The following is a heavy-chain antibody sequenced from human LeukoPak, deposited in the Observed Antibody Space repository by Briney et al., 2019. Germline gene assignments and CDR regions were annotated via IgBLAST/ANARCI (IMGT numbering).Heavy chain of an antibody. CDR3: ARTYYDILPGYYAGYYFDY. CDR1: GYTFTSYY. J-gene: IGHJ4*02. CDR2: INPNGGST. D-gene: IGHD3-9*01. V-gene: IGHV1-46*01. Sequence: ASVKVSCKASGYTFTSYYIHWVRQAPGQGLEWMGIINPNGGSTSYAQNLQGRVTMTRDTSTSTVYMELSRLRSEDTAVYYCARTYYDILPGYYAGYYFDYWGQGTLVTVSS.